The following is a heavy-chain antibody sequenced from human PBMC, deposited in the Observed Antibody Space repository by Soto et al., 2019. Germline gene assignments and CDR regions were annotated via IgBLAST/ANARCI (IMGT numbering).Heavy chain of an antibody. CDR1: GFTFSNYA. CDR2: ISGGGDST. Sequence: EVQLLESGGSLVQPGGSLRLSCAASGFTFSNYAMSWVRQAPRKGLEWVSTISGGGDSTYYADSVKGRFTISRDNSKNTLYLQVNSLRAEDTAAYYCAKRSLTPAAMKSPFDYWGQGTLVTVSS. V-gene: IGHV3-23*01. CDR3: AKRSLTPAAMKSPFDY. J-gene: IGHJ4*02. D-gene: IGHD2-2*01.